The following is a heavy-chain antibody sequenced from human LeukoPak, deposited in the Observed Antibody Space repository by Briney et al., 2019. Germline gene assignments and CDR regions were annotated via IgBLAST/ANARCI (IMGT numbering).Heavy chain of an antibody. CDR2: IYHSGST. D-gene: IGHD2-2*01. CDR3: ARLPPLIVVVPAANGYNWFDP. CDR1: GYSISSGYY. J-gene: IGHJ5*02. Sequence: SETLSLTCAVSGYSISSGYYWGWIRQPPGKGLEWIGSIYHSGSTYYNPSLKSRVTISEDTSKNQFSLKLSSVTAADTAVYYCARLPPLIVVVPAANGYNWFDPWGQGTLVTVSS. V-gene: IGHV4-38-2*01.